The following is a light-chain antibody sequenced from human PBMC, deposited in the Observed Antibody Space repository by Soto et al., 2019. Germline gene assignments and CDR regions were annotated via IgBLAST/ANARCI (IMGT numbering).Light chain of an antibody. CDR1: SSDVGGYNY. J-gene: IGLJ1*01. V-gene: IGLV2-14*01. Sequence: QSALTQPASVSWSPGQSITISCTGTSSDVGGYNYVSWYQQHPGKAPKFMIYDVSNRPSGVSNRFSGSKSGNTASLTISGLQAEDEADYYCSSYTTSNTRQIVFGTGTKVTV. CDR2: DVS. CDR3: SSYTTSNTRQIV.